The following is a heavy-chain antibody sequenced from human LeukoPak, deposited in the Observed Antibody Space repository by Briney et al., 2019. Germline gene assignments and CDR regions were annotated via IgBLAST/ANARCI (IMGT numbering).Heavy chain of an antibody. J-gene: IGHJ3*01. Sequence: GGSLRLSCAASGFTFSRHAMGWVRQAPGKGLEWVSAVSGRGDATYNADSVRGRFTISRDNSKNTLYLQMDSLRAEDTAVYYCARATGRLDPFDVWGLGTVVSAFS. CDR3: ARATGRLDPFDV. V-gene: IGHV3-23*01. CDR1: GFTFSRHA. CDR2: VSGRGDAT.